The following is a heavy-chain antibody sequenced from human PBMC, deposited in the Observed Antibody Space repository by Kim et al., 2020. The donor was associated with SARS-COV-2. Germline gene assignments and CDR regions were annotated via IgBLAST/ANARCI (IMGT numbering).Heavy chain of an antibody. D-gene: IGHD3-16*01. J-gene: IGHJ4*02. Sequence: YADSVKGRFTISRDNSKNTLYLQMNSLRAEDTAVYYCARDPRGEYYFDYWGQGTLVTVSS. CDR3: ARDPRGEYYFDY. V-gene: IGHV3-33*01.